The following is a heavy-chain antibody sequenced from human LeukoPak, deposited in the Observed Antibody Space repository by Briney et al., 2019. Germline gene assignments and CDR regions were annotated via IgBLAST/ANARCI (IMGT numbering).Heavy chain of an antibody. Sequence: GGSLRLSCAASALTFSSYAMTWVRQAPGKGLEWVSVISVSGDKIFYADSVKGRFTTSRDKSRNTLYLQMNSLRVEDTAVYYCATGTSGWCYFASWGQGSLVTVSS. CDR1: ALTFSSYA. D-gene: IGHD6-19*01. J-gene: IGHJ4*02. CDR2: ISVSGDKI. CDR3: ATGTSGWCYFAS. V-gene: IGHV3-23*01.